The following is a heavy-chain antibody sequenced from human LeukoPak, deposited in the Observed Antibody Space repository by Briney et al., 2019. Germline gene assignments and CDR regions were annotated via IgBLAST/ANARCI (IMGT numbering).Heavy chain of an antibody. J-gene: IGHJ4*02. CDR1: GGSISSGDYY. CDR3: ATYDFWSGYVN. Sequence: SQTLSLTCTVSGGSISSGDYYWSWIRQHPGKGLEWIGYIYYSGSTYYNPSLKSRVTISVDTSKNQFSLKLSSVTAADTAVYYCATYDFWSGYVNWGQGTLVTVSS. CDR2: IYYSGST. D-gene: IGHD3-3*01. V-gene: IGHV4-31*03.